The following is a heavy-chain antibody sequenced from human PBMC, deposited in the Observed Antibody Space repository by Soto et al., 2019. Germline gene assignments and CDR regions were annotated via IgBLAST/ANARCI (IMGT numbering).Heavy chain of an antibody. CDR2: TYPGDSDT. V-gene: IGHV5-51*01. CDR3: ARPSNMVRGVIPDFDY. Sequence: PGESLKISCKGSGYSFTSYWIGWVRQMPGKGLEWMGITYPGDSDTRYSPSFQGQVTISADKSISTAYLQWSSLKASDTAMYYCARPSNMVRGVIPDFDYWGQGTLVTVSS. J-gene: IGHJ4*02. D-gene: IGHD3-10*01. CDR1: GYSFTSYW.